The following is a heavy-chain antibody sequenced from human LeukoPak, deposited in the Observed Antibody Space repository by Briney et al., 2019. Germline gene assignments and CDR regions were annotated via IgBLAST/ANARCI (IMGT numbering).Heavy chain of an antibody. J-gene: IGHJ4*02. Sequence: PSETLSLTCTVSGGSISSYYWSWIRQPPGKGPEWIGYIYYSGSTNYNPSLKSRVTITADTSKNQFSLKLSSVTAADTAVYYCARERGDKYYFDYWGQGTLVIVSS. CDR2: IYYSGST. D-gene: IGHD2-21*02. V-gene: IGHV4-59*01. CDR3: ARERGDKYYFDY. CDR1: GGSISSYY.